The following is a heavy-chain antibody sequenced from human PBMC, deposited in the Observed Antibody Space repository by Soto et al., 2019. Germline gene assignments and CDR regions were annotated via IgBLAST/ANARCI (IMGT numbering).Heavy chain of an antibody. Sequence: GGSLRLSCAASGFTFSSYSMNWVRPAPGKGLEWVSSISSSSSYIYYADSVKGRFTISRDNAKNSLYLQMNSLRAEDTAVYYCARDRIAVAGHFDYWGQGTLATVSS. CDR3: ARDRIAVAGHFDY. CDR1: GFTFSSYS. V-gene: IGHV3-21*01. J-gene: IGHJ4*02. CDR2: ISSSSSYI. D-gene: IGHD6-19*01.